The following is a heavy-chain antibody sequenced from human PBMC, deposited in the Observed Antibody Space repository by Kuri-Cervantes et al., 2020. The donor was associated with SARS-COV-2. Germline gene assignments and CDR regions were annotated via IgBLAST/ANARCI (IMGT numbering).Heavy chain of an antibody. CDR2: ISGSGGST. CDR1: GFTFSSYA. Sequence: GSLKISCAASGFTFSSYAMSWVRQAPGKGLEWVSAISGSGGSTYYADSVKGRFTISRDNSKNTLYLQMNSLRAEDTAVYYCAKHYCSSTSCSYYFDYWGQGTLVTVSS. CDR3: AKHYCSSTSCSYYFDY. V-gene: IGHV3-23*01. D-gene: IGHD2-2*01. J-gene: IGHJ4*02.